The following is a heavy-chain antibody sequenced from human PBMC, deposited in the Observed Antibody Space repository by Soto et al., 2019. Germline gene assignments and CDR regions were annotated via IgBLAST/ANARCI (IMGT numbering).Heavy chain of an antibody. Sequence: EVQLEESGGGSVQLGESLRVSCVASGFTFRNQWMHWVRQVPGKGLVWVCRINGDGTRASYADFVKGRFTISRDNAQNLLFLQLNSLRVDDTGVYHCARGGAAGRVYAIGIWGPGTTVAVSS. V-gene: IGHV3-74*01. D-gene: IGHD3-10*01. CDR3: ARGGAAGRVYAIGI. CDR2: INGDGTRA. J-gene: IGHJ3*02. CDR1: GFTFRNQW.